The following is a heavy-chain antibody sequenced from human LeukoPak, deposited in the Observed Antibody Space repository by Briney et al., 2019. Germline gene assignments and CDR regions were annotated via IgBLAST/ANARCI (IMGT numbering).Heavy chain of an antibody. CDR3: AGGYYDVLTGLSWFDP. Sequence: PSETLSLTCTVSGGSVSTDPYYCTWIRQSPGKGLEWIGYIYYSGSTNYNPSLKSRVTISVDTSKNQFSLKLRSVTAADTAVYYCAGGYYDVLTGLSWFDPWGQGTLVTVSS. CDR2: IYYSGST. V-gene: IGHV4-61*01. J-gene: IGHJ5*02. CDR1: GGSVSTDPYY. D-gene: IGHD3-9*01.